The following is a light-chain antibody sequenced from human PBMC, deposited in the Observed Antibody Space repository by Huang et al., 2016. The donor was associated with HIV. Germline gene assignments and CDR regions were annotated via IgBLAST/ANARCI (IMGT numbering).Light chain of an antibody. J-gene: IGKJ1*01. CDR1: QGIRNS. CDR2: AAS. Sequence: DIQMTQSPLSLSASVGDRVTITCRASQGIRNSLAWYQQKPGKAPKLLVYAASRWESVVPSWFSGSGSGTNFTLTISSLQPEDFATYYCQQYHSSWTFGQGTKVEIK. CDR3: QQYHSSWT. V-gene: IGKV1-NL1*01.